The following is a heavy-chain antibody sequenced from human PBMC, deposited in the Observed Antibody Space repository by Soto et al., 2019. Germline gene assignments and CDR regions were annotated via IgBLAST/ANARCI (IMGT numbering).Heavy chain of an antibody. V-gene: IGHV3-30-3*01. Sequence: QVQLVESGGGVVQPGRSLRLSCAASGFTFSNNAMDWVRQAPGKGLEWVAVISYDGSNKYIAESVKGRFTISRDNSKNTLFLQMNSLRAEDTAVYYCARGTTTSAFSPMDVWGQGTTVTVSS. CDR2: ISYDGSNK. J-gene: IGHJ6*02. D-gene: IGHD1-1*01. CDR1: GFTFSNNA. CDR3: ARGTTTSAFSPMDV.